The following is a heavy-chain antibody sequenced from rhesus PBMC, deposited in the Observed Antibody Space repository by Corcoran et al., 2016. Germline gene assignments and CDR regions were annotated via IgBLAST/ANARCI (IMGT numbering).Heavy chain of an antibody. CDR3: ARVAYSSGWYSLDV. CDR1: GGSISSAYG. J-gene: IGHJ5-2*02. V-gene: IGHV4S7*01. CDR2: IYSSTGNT. Sequence: QVQLKESGPGLVKPSETLSLTCAVSGGSISSAYGWGWIRQPPGKGVEWIVTIYSSTGNTYYDPSLKSRVTISKATSKNQFSLNLSSVTAADTAVYYCARVAYSSGWYSLDVWGRGVLVTVSS. D-gene: IGHD6-31*01.